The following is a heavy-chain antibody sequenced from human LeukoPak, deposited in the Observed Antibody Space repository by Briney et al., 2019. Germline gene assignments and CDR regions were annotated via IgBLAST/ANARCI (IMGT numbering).Heavy chain of an antibody. CDR1: GFTVSSNY. Sequence: GGSLRLSCAASGFTVSSNYMSWVRQAPGKGLEWVSVIYSGGSTYYADSVKGRLTISRDNSKNTLYLQMNSLRAEDTAVYYCAKDPNSGSYYPYYFDYWGQGTLVTVSS. D-gene: IGHD1-26*01. J-gene: IGHJ4*02. V-gene: IGHV3-53*01. CDR2: IYSGGST. CDR3: AKDPNSGSYYPYYFDY.